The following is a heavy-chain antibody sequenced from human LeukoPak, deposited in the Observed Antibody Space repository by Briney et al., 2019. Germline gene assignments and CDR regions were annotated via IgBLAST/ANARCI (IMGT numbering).Heavy chain of an antibody. CDR2: ISGSGGST. CDR3: VKEYHSRGFGAYFDY. V-gene: IGHV3-23*01. J-gene: IGHJ4*02. D-gene: IGHD3-3*01. Sequence: GGSLRLSCAASGFTFSSYAMSWVRQAPGKGLEWVSAISGSGGSTYYADSVKGRFTISRDNSKNTLYLQMNSLRAEDTAVYYCVKEYHSRGFGAYFDYWGQGTLVTVSS. CDR1: GFTFSSYA.